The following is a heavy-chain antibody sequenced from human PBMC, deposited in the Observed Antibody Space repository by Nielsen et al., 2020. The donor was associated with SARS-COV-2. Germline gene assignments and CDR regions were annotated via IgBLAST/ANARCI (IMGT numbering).Heavy chain of an antibody. CDR1: GGSISSYY. CDR2: IYYSGST. J-gene: IGHJ4*02. Sequence: SETLSLTCTVSGGSISSYYWRWIRQPPGKGLEWIGYIYYSGSTNYNPSLKSRVTISVDTSKNQFSLKLSSVTAADTAVYYCARDGFWAPFDYWGQGTLVTVSS. CDR3: ARDGFWAPFDY. D-gene: IGHD3-10*01. V-gene: IGHV4-59*01.